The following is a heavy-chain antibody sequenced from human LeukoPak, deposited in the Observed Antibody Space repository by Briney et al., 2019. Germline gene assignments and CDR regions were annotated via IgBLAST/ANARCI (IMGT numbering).Heavy chain of an antibody. Sequence: SETLSLTCNVSGDSISGYYWSWIRQPPGRGLEWIGYIYYSGSTSYNPSLKSRVTMSVDTSKNQFSLNLSSVTAADTAVYYCASSSGSYEIDYWGQGTLVTVSS. CDR2: IYYSGST. V-gene: IGHV4-59*08. CDR1: GDSISGYY. J-gene: IGHJ4*02. D-gene: IGHD3-10*01. CDR3: ASSSGSYEIDY.